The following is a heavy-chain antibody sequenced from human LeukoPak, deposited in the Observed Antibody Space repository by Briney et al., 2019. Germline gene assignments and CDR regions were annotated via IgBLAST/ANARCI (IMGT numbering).Heavy chain of an antibody. CDR1: VGSISSSSYY. V-gene: IGHV4-39*01. Sequence: PETLSLTCTVSVGSISSSSYYWGWISQPPGKGLEWIGSVYFSGSTYYNPSLKNRVTISVDTAKNQFSLKLSSVTAADTAVYYCARTRSAGRWLQFGRGYFDYWGQGTLVTVCS. CDR2: VYFSGST. CDR3: ARTRSAGRWLQFGRGYFDY. D-gene: IGHD5-24*01. J-gene: IGHJ4*02.